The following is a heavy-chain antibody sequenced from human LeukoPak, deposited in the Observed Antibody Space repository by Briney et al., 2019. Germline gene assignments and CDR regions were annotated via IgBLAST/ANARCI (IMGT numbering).Heavy chain of an antibody. CDR3: AQYDSSGSIDY. CDR2: ISAYNGNT. V-gene: IGHV1-18*01. J-gene: IGHJ4*02. D-gene: IGHD3-22*01. CDR1: GYTFTSYG. Sequence: ASVKVSCKASGYTFTSYGISWVRQAPGQGLERMGWISAYNGNTNYAQKLQGRVTMTTDTSTSTAYMELRSLRSDDTAVYYCAQYDSSGSIDYWGQGTLVTVSS.